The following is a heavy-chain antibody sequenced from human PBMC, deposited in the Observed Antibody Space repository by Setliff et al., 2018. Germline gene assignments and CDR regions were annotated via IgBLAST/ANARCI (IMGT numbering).Heavy chain of an antibody. CDR1: GDSISSRRNY. D-gene: IGHD1-1*01. V-gene: IGHV4-61*09. J-gene: IGHJ4*02. CDR2: IYTSWST. Sequence: PSETLSLTCTVSGDSISSRRNYWGWFRQPAGKELEWIGQIYTSWSTNYNPSLKSRVTISIDTSKNNFSLKLSSVTATDTAVYYCATTGTYRYFDYWGQGTLVTVSS. CDR3: ATTGTYRYFDY.